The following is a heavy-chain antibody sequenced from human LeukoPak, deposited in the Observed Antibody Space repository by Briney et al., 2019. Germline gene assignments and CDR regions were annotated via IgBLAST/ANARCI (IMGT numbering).Heavy chain of an antibody. V-gene: IGHV4-61*08. CDR3: AGHHPRNTVDF. CDR1: GGSISSGGYY. D-gene: IGHD2/OR15-2a*01. Sequence: PSQTLSLTCTVSGGSISSGGYYWSWIRQPPGKGLEWIAYISDIGSINYNPSLKSRVTISLDTSKNQFSLKLSSVTAADTAVYYCAGHHPRNTVDFWGQGTLVTVSS. J-gene: IGHJ4*02. CDR2: ISDIGSI.